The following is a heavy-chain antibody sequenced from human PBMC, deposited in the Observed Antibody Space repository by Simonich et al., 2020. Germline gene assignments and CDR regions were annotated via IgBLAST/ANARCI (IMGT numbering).Heavy chain of an antibody. CDR2: ISSSSRYI. CDR1: GFTFSSYS. J-gene: IGHJ4*02. Sequence: EVQLVESGGGLVKPGGSLRLSCAASGFTFSSYSKNWVRQAPGKGMGWVSSISSSSRYIYYADSVKGRFTISRDNAKNSLYLQMNSLRAEDTAVYYCARDAAGDYWGQGTLVTVSS. V-gene: IGHV3-21*01. CDR3: ARDAAGDY. D-gene: IGHD6-13*01.